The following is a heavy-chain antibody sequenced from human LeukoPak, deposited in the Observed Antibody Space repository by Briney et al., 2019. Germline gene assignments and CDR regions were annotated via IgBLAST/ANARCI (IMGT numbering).Heavy chain of an antibody. Sequence: SQTLSLTCAISGDSVSSNSAAWNWIRQSPSRGLEWLGRTYYRSKWYNDYAVSVKSRITINPDTSKNQFSLQLNSVTPEDTAVYYCAREGGRAMVIYGYYYMDVWGKGTTVTVSS. CDR2: TYYRSKWYN. J-gene: IGHJ6*03. V-gene: IGHV6-1*01. CDR3: AREGGRAMVIYGYYYMDV. D-gene: IGHD5-18*01. CDR1: GDSVSSNSAA.